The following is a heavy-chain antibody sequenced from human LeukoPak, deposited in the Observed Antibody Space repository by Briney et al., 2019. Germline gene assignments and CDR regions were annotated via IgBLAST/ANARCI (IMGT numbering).Heavy chain of an antibody. CDR1: GFTFSSYA. Sequence: GGPLRLSCAASGFTFSSYAMSWVRKAPGKGLELVSGINWNGGSTGSACYVKVRCTIPRDHVKNTLYLQMNSLRAEDTALYYCARAWPYGSGEIDYWGQGTMVTVSS. CDR3: ARAWPYGSGEIDY. CDR2: INWNGGST. J-gene: IGHJ4*02. V-gene: IGHV3-20*04. D-gene: IGHD3-10*01.